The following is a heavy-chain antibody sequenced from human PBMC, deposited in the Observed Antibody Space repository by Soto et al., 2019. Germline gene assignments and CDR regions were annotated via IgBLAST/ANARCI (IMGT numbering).Heavy chain of an antibody. Sequence: ASVKVSCKASGYAFTTYDMSWEREAPGQGPEWMGWIRGYNGDTNYAQRLQGRVTMTIDTSTSTAYMELRNLKSGDTAIYYCGRVGSGSTPIDFWGQGTLVTVSS. V-gene: IGHV1-18*01. D-gene: IGHD6-25*01. CDR2: IRGYNGDT. CDR1: GYAFTTYD. J-gene: IGHJ4*02. CDR3: GRVGSGSTPIDF.